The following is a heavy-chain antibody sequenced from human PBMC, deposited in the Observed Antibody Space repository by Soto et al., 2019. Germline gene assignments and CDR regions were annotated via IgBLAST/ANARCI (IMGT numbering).Heavy chain of an antibody. CDR2: ISYDGSNK. J-gene: IGHJ4*02. D-gene: IGHD3-10*01. V-gene: IGHV3-30*18. CDR1: GFTFSSYG. CDR3: AKDLDYGSGSPFDY. Sequence: GGSLRLSCAASGFTFSSYGMHWVRQAPGKGLEWVAVISYDGSNKYYADSVKGRFTISRENSKNTLYLQMNSLRAEDTAVYYCAKDLDYGSGSPFDYWGQGTLVTVSS.